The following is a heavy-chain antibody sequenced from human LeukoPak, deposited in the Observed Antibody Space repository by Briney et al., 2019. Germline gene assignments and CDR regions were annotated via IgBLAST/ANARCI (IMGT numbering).Heavy chain of an antibody. Sequence: PSETLSLTCTVSGGSITSYYWSWIRQPAGKGLEWIGRIYFSGSTDYNPSLKSRVTISVDTSKNQFSLKLSSVTAADTAVYYCARGISVTFIYYYYYMDVWGKGTTVTISS. V-gene: IGHV4-4*07. J-gene: IGHJ6*03. CDR2: IYFSGST. CDR3: ARGISVTFIYYYYYMDV. D-gene: IGHD2-21*02. CDR1: GGSITSYY.